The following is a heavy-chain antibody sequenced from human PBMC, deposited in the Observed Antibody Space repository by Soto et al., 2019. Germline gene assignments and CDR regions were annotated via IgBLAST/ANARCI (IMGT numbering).Heavy chain of an antibody. J-gene: IGHJ6*02. D-gene: IGHD2-15*01. Sequence: ASVKVSCKASGYTFTSYDINWVRQATGQGLEWMGWMNPNSGNTGCAQKFQGRVTMTRNTSISTAYMELSSLRSEDTAVYYCARRFGGGPVRYYYGMDVWGQGTTGTVSS. CDR1: GYTFTSYD. V-gene: IGHV1-8*01. CDR2: MNPNSGNT. CDR3: ARRFGGGPVRYYYGMDV.